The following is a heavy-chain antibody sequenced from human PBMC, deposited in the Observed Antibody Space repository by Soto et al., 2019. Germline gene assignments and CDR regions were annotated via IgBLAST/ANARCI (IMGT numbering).Heavy chain of an antibody. CDR2: IIPILGIA. V-gene: IGHV1-69*04. CDR1: GGTFSSYT. CDR3: ARDQREQQYYYYYYGMDV. J-gene: IGHJ6*02. D-gene: IGHD6-13*01. Sequence: GASVKVSCKASGGTFSSYTISWVRQAPGQGLEWMGRIIPILGIANYAQKFQGRVTITADKSTSTAYMELSSLRSEDTAVYYCARDQREQQYYYYYYGMDVWGQGTTVTVSS.